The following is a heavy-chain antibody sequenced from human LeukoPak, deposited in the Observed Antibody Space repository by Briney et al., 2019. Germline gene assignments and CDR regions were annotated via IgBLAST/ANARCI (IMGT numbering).Heavy chain of an antibody. J-gene: IGHJ3*02. Sequence: GASVKVSCKASGYTFTSYYMHWLRQAPGQGLEYMGIIDPSVATTSYAQNFQGRVTMTGDTSTSTVYMELSSLRSEDTAVYYCAVGLLVTRALNDAFDIWGQGTMVTVSS. CDR2: IDPSVATT. V-gene: IGHV1-46*01. CDR3: AVGLLVTRALNDAFDI. CDR1: GYTFTSYY. D-gene: IGHD2-21*02.